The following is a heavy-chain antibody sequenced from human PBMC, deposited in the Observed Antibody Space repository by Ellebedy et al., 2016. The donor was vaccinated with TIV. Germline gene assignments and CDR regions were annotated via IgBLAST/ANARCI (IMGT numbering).Heavy chain of an antibody. Sequence: AASVKVSCKASGYSFTSAEINWARQAPGQGLEWVGSMNTNTGNTGYAQKFQGRVTMTRDTSISTVYMELSSLTSEDTAVYYCARRVPHFDYWGQGTLVTVSS. CDR2: MNTNTGNT. V-gene: IGHV1-8*02. CDR1: GYSFTSAE. J-gene: IGHJ4*02. CDR3: ARRVPHFDY.